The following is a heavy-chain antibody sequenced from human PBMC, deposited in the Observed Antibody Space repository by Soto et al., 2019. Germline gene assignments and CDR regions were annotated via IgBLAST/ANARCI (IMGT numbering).Heavy chain of an antibody. J-gene: IGHJ5*02. CDR2: ISSSGSTI. CDR3: ARDRGLVVRSPHYAFDP. D-gene: IGHD2-2*01. CDR1: GFTFSDYY. V-gene: IGHV3-11*01. Sequence: QVQLVESGGGLVKPGGSLRLSCAASGFTFSDYYMSWIRQAPGKGLEWVSYISSSGSTIYYADSVKGRFTISRDNAKNSRYLQMNSLRAADTAVYYCARDRGLVVRSPHYAFDPCGQGTLVTVSS.